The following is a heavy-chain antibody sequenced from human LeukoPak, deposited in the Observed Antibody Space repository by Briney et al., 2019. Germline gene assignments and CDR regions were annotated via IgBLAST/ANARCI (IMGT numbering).Heavy chain of an antibody. V-gene: IGHV3-23*01. J-gene: IGHJ4*02. CDR1: GFTFSGYA. CDR2: ISGSGDTT. CDR3: AKGRVVPAALLDY. Sequence: GGSLRLACAASGFTFSGYAMTWVRQVPGKGLEWVSSISGSGDTTNYADSVKGRFTISRDNSKNTLFLQMNSLRADDTAVYYCAKGRVVPAALLDYWGQGTLVTVSS. D-gene: IGHD2-15*01.